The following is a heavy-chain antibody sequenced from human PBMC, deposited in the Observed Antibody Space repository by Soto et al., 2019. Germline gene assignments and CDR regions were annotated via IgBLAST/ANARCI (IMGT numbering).Heavy chain of an antibody. J-gene: IGHJ4*02. Sequence: GGSLRLSSASSGFTFRSYAMSWVRQAPGKGLEWVSAISSSSSYIYYADSVKGRFTISRDNAKNSLYLQMNSLRAEDTAVYYCARGMLYYSGYGERTYYFDYWGQGTLVTVSS. CDR3: ARGMLYYSGYGERTYYFDY. CDR1: GFTFRSYA. CDR2: ISSSSSYI. D-gene: IGHD5-12*01. V-gene: IGHV3-21*01.